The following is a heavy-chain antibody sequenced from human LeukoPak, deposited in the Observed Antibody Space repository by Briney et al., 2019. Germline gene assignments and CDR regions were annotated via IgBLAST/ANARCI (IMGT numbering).Heavy chain of an antibody. J-gene: IGHJ6*02. Sequence: ASVKVSCKASGYTFTSYYMHWVRQVPGQGLEWMGIINPSGGSTSYAQKFQGRVTMTRDTSTSTVYMELSSLRSEDTAVYYCAREGYYGSGRHGMDVWGQGTTVTLSS. D-gene: IGHD3-10*01. CDR3: AREGYYGSGRHGMDV. CDR1: GYTFTSYY. CDR2: INPSGGST. V-gene: IGHV1-46*01.